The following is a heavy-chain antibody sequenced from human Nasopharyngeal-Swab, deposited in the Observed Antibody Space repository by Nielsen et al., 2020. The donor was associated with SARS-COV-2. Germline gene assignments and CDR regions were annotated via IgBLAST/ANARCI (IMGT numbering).Heavy chain of an antibody. Sequence: GGSLRLSCAASGFTFDDYAMHWVRLGPGKGLEWVSGISWNSGSIDYADSVKGRFAISRDNAKNSLYLQMNSLRAEDTALYYCARDSFDGKQLPYYWGQGTLVTVSS. V-gene: IGHV3-9*01. D-gene: IGHD6-13*01. CDR2: ISWNSGSI. CDR1: GFTFDDYA. J-gene: IGHJ4*02. CDR3: ARDSFDGKQLPYY.